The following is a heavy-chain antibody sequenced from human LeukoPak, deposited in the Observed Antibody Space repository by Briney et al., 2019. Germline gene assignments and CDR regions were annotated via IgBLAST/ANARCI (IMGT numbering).Heavy chain of an antibody. D-gene: IGHD3-16*01. CDR1: GGSISSYY. Sequence: SETLSLTCTVSGGSISSYYWSWIRQPPGKGLEWIGYIYYSGSTNYNPSLKSRVTISVDTSKNQFSLKLSSVTAADTAVYYCARGGIYYYYYGMDVWGQGTTVTVSS. CDR2: IYYSGST. CDR3: ARGGIYYYYYGMDV. V-gene: IGHV4-59*01. J-gene: IGHJ6*02.